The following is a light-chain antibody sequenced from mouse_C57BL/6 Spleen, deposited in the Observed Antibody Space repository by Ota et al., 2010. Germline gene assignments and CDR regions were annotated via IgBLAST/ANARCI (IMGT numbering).Light chain of an antibody. CDR3: GQSYSYPFT. V-gene: IGKV6-20*01. J-gene: IGKJ4*01. CDR2: GAS. CDR1: ENVGIY. Sequence: NIVMTQSPKSMSMSVGERVTLSCKASENVGIYVSWYQQKPEQSPKLLIYGASNRYTGVPDRFTGSGSATDFTLTISSVQAEDLADYHCGQSYSYPFTFGSGTKLEIK.